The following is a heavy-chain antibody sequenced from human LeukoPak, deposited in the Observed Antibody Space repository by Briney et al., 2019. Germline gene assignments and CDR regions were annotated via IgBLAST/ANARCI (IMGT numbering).Heavy chain of an antibody. CDR2: ISGSGGGT. CDR1: GFTFNSYT. V-gene: IGHV3-23*01. D-gene: IGHD1-26*01. CDR3: AKDLGRYRNNYFDY. J-gene: IGHJ4*02. Sequence: GGSLRLSCAASGFTFNSYTMSWVRQAPEKGLEWVATISGSGGGTYYADSVKGRFTISRDDSKNTLYLQMNSLRAEDTAVYYCAKDLGRYRNNYFDYWGQGTLVTVSS.